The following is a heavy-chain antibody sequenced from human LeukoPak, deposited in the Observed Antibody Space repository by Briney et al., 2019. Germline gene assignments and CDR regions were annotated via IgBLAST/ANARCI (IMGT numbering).Heavy chain of an antibody. D-gene: IGHD3-10*01. J-gene: IGHJ4*02. V-gene: IGHV4-59*02. CDR2: IYHSGGT. CDR1: GASVSSYY. Sequence: SETLSLTCTVSGASVSSYYWSWIRQPPGKGLEWVGYIYHSGGTNYNPSVNSRVTISVNTSKNQVSLKLGSVSAADTAVYYCARHASGGDYPLDYWGQGTLVTVSS. CDR3: ARHASGGDYPLDY.